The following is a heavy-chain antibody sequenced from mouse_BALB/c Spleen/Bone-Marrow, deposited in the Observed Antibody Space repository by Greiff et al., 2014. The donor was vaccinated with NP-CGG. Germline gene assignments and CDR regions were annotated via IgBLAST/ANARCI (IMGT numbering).Heavy chain of an antibody. J-gene: IGHJ4*01. V-gene: IGHV1-77*01. CDR2: IYPGSGNT. CDR1: GYTFTDYY. CDR3: ARAASLDY. Sequence: VKLQESGAELARPGASVKLSCKASGYTFTDYYVSWVKQRTGQGLEWIGEIYPGSGNTYYNEKFKGKATLTADRSSSTAYVQLSSLTSEDSAVYFCARAASLDYWGQGTSVTVSS.